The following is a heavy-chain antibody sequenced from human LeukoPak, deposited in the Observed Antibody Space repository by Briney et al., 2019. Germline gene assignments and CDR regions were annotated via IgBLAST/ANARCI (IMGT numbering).Heavy chain of an antibody. J-gene: IGHJ5*02. CDR1: GFTFSDYY. CDR3: ARDSTSVGAFDP. V-gene: IGHV3-11*01. CDR2: ISSSGSTK. Sequence: PGGSLRLSCAASGFTFSDYYMSWIRQAPGKGLEWVSYISSSGSTKYYADSVKSRFTVSRDNAKNSLDLQMNSLRADDTAVYYCARDSTSVGAFDPWGQGALVTVSS.